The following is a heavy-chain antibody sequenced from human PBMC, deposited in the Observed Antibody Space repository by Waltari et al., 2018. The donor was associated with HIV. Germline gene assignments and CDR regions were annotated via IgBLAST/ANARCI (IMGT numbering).Heavy chain of an antibody. CDR1: GYTFTRYG. Sequence: QVQLVQSGAEVKKPGASVKVSCKASGYTFTRYGISWVRQAPGQGLEWMGWISVYNGHTNYAQKLQGRVTMTTDTFTSTAYMELRSLRSDDTAVYYCARGAAGYYYYVMDVWGQGTTVTVSS. V-gene: IGHV1-18*01. J-gene: IGHJ6*02. D-gene: IGHD6-13*01. CDR2: ISVYNGHT. CDR3: ARGAAGYYYYVMDV.